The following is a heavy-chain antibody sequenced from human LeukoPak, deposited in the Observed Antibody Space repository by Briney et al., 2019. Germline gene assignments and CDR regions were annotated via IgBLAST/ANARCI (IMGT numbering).Heavy chain of an antibody. CDR3: AKGMREELRGVADHFDY. J-gene: IGHJ4*02. CDR1: GFTFDDYA. CDR2: ISWNSGSI. Sequence: GGSLRLSCAASGFTFDDYAMHWVRQAPGKGLEWVSGISWNSGSIGYADSVKGRFTISRDNAKNSLYLQMNSLRAEDTALYYCAKGMREELRGVADHFDYWGQGTLVTVSS. V-gene: IGHV3-9*01. D-gene: IGHD3-10*01.